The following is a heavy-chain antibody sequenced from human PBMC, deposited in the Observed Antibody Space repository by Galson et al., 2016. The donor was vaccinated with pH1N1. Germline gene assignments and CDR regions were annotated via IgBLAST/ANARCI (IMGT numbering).Heavy chain of an antibody. CDR3: ARGVIDYDFWSGYQDHAAFDI. CDR2: TYYRSKWYN. V-gene: IGHV6-1*01. Sequence: CAISGDSVSSNSATWNWIRQSPSRGLEWLGRTYYRSKWYNDYAESVKSRIIISPDTSKNQLSLQLNSVTPADTAVYYCARGVIDYDFWSGYQDHAAFDIWGQGNMVIVSS. J-gene: IGHJ3*02. D-gene: IGHD3-3*01. CDR1: GDSVSSNSAT.